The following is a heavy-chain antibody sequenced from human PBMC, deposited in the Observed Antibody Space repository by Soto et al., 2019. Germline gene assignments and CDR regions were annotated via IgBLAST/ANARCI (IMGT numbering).Heavy chain of an antibody. CDR1: GYTFTSDD. D-gene: IGHD3-10*01. V-gene: IGHV1-8*01. J-gene: IGHJ4*02. CDR3: ARTADYGSGSPRFHYFDY. CDR2: MNPNSGNT. Sequence: ASVTVSFTASGYTFTSDDLSLVRQATRQGLEWMGWMNPNSGNTGYAQKFQGRVTMTRNTSISTAYMELNSLRAEDTAVYYCARTADYGSGSPRFHYFDYWGQGTLVTGSS.